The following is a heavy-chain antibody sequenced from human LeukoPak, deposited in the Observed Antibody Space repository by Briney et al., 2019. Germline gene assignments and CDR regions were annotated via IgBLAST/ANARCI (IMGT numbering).Heavy chain of an antibody. Sequence: SETLSLTCAVYGGSFSGYYWSWIRQPPGKGLEWIGYIYYSGSTNYNPSLKSRVTISVNTSKNQFSLKLSSVAAADTAVYYCARVRPGDGFDFDYWGQGTLVTVSS. CDR2: IYYSGST. V-gene: IGHV4-59*01. D-gene: IGHD5-24*01. J-gene: IGHJ4*02. CDR1: GGSFSGYY. CDR3: ARVRPGDGFDFDY.